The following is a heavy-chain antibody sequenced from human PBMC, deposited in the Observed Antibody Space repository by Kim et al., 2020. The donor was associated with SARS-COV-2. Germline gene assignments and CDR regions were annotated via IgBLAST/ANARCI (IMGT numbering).Heavy chain of an antibody. CDR2: FYSIGNT. V-gene: IGHV4-39*07. CDR3: LRAPDS. J-gene: IGHJ4*02. CDR1: GGSITYSYIHY. Sequence: LTCSVSGGSITYSYIHYWGWLRQPPGKGLEWIGSFYSIGNTYYSPSLKSRVTISVDTSKGQFSLKVNSVTAADTAIYYCLRAPDSWGQGTLAT.